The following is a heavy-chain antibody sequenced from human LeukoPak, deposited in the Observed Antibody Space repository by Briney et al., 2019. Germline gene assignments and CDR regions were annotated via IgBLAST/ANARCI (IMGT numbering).Heavy chain of an antibody. D-gene: IGHD6-13*01. CDR3: ARLPGWYSSSWYGDY. CDR1: GFTFSDYY. CDR2: ISSSGSTI. Sequence: GGSLRLSCAASGFTFSDYYMSWIRQAPGKGLEWVSCISSSGSTIYYADSVKGRFTISRDNAKNSLYLQMNSLRAEDTAVYYCARLPGWYSSSWYGDYWGQGTLVTVSS. V-gene: IGHV3-11*01. J-gene: IGHJ4*02.